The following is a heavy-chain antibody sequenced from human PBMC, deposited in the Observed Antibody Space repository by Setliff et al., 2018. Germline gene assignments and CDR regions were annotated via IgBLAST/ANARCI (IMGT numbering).Heavy chain of an antibody. J-gene: IGHJ4*02. CDR1: GYTFTGYY. CDR2: MNPNSGNT. D-gene: IGHD3-16*01. Sequence: ASVKVSCKASGYTFTGYYIHWVRQAPGQGLEWLGWMNPNSGNTGYQQKFQGRVTMTRNTSINTAYMELSSLRSEDTAIYYCARGPFHRGSYNDYWGQGTPVTVSS. CDR3: ARGPFHRGSYNDY. V-gene: IGHV1-8*02.